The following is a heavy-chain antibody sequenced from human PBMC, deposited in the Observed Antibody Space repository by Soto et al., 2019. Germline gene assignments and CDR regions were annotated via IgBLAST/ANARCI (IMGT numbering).Heavy chain of an antibody. J-gene: IGHJ4*02. Sequence: QMQLVQSGPEVKKPGTSVKVSCKASGSTFTSSAVQWVRQARGQRLEWIGWIVVGSGHTNNEQKLQERLTIARDLSTSTANMELSSLRSEDTALYYCSTVAAPWHTGSYDYFADWGQGTLVTVAS. CDR1: GSTFTSSA. V-gene: IGHV1-58*01. CDR3: STVAAPWHTGSYDYFAD. D-gene: IGHD1-26*01. CDR2: IVVGSGHT.